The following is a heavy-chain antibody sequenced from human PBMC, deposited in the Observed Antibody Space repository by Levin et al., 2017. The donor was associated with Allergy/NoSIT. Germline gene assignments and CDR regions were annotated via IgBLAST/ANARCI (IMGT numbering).Heavy chain of an antibody. V-gene: IGHV3-30-3*01. CDR1: GFTFSSYA. D-gene: IGHD2-15*01. CDR3: ARDHSSEGYFDY. Sequence: GESLKISCAASGFTFSSYAMHWVRQAPGKGLEWVAVISYDGSNKYYADSVKGRFTISRDNSKNTLYLQMNSLRAEDTAVYYCARDHSSEGYFDYWGQGTLVTVSS. CDR2: ISYDGSNK. J-gene: IGHJ4*02.